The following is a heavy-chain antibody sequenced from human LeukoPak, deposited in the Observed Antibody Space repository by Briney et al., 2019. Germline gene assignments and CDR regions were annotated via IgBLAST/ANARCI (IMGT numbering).Heavy chain of an antibody. CDR2: IFHDGTT. Sequence: SETLSLTCTVAGYAISSGYYWGWIRQTPGKGLEWIAKIFHDGTTHYNPSLKSRVTISVDTSKNQFSLKLSSVTAADTAVYYCARRRRSSWYVNYYYYYYMDVWGKGTTVTISS. V-gene: IGHV4-38-2*02. J-gene: IGHJ6*03. D-gene: IGHD6-13*01. CDR1: GYAISSGYY. CDR3: ARRRRSSWYVNYYYYYYMDV.